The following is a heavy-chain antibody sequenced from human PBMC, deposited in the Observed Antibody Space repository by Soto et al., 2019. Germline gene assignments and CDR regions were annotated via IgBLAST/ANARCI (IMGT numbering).Heavy chain of an antibody. V-gene: IGHV3-13*01. J-gene: IGHJ6*02. CDR1: GFTFSSYD. Sequence: EVQLVESGGGLVQPGGSLRHSCAASGFTFSSYDMHWVRQATGKGLEWVSAIGTAGDTYYPGSVKGRFTISRENAKNSLYLQMNSQRAEDTAVYYCARWGAATVTRYYYYYYGMDVWGQGTTVTVSS. CDR3: ARWGAATVTRYYYYYYGMDV. CDR2: IGTAGDT. D-gene: IGHD4-17*01.